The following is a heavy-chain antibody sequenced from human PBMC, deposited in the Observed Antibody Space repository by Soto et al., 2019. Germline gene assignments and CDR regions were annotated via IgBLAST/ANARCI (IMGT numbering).Heavy chain of an antibody. Sequence: SETLSLTCTVSGGSISSYYWSWIRQPPGKGLEWIGYIYYSGSTNYNPSLKSRVTISVDTSKNQFSLKLSSVTAADTAVYYCARGYYDILTGYYIYFDYWGQGTLVTVSS. V-gene: IGHV4-59*01. CDR2: IYYSGST. J-gene: IGHJ4*02. CDR3: ARGYYDILTGYYIYFDY. CDR1: GGSISSYY. D-gene: IGHD3-9*01.